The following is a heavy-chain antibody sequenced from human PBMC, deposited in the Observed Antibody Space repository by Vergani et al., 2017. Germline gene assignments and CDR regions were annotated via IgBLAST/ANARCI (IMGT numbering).Heavy chain of an antibody. D-gene: IGHD3-16*01. V-gene: IGHV3-74*01. J-gene: IGHJ4*02. Sequence: EVQLVESGGRLVQPGGSLRLSCAASGFTFSNYWMHWVRHSPGKGLMWVSRIDNDGSSVEYADSVKGRFTISRDNSKNTLYLQMNGLRAEDTAVYYCARDLGGPDYWGQGTKVTVSS. CDR2: IDNDGSSV. CDR1: GFTFSNYW. CDR3: ARDLGGPDY.